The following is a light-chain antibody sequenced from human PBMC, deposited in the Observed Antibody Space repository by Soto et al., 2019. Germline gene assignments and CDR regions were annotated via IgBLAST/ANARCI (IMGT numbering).Light chain of an antibody. CDR1: SSDIGTYIY. V-gene: IGLV2-14*01. CDR2: EVG. CDR3: SSYTSSNSVV. Sequence: QSALTQPASVSVSPGQSITISCTGTSSDIGTYIYVSWYLQHPGKAPKLLIYEVGNRPSGVSNRFSGSKSGNTASLTISGLQAEDEADYYCSSYTSSNSVVFGGGTKVTVL. J-gene: IGLJ2*01.